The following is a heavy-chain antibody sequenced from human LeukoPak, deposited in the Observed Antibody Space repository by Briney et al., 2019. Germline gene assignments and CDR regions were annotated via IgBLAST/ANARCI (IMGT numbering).Heavy chain of an antibody. Sequence: GSLRLSCAASGFTFSSYAMSWVRQAPGKGLGWVSAISGSGGSTYSADSVKGRFTISRDNSKNTLYLQMNSLRAEDTAVYYCAKDQTYSYGYAYYYYGMDVWGQGTTVTVSS. D-gene: IGHD5-18*01. CDR3: AKDQTYSYGYAYYYYGMDV. J-gene: IGHJ6*02. CDR2: ISGSGGST. V-gene: IGHV3-23*01. CDR1: GFTFSSYA.